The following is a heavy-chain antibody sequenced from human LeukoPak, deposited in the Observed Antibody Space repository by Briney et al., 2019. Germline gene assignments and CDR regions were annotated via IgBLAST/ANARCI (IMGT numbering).Heavy chain of an antibody. J-gene: IGHJ2*01. Sequence: SETLSLTCTVSGGSISSYYWSWIRQPPGKGLEWIGYIYYSGSTSYNPSLKSRVTISVDTSKNQFSLKLSSVTAADTAVYYCAREHNWYFDLWGRGTLVTVSS. CDR1: GGSISSYY. V-gene: IGHV4-59*01. CDR2: IYYSGST. CDR3: AREHNWYFDL.